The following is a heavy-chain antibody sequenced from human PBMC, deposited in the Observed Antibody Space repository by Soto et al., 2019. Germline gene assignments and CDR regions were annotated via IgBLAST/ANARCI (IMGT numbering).Heavy chain of an antibody. CDR3: AKRDRQAAIHYYYMDV. D-gene: IGHD2-2*01. V-gene: IGHV3-23*01. CDR1: GFTFSSYA. J-gene: IGHJ6*03. Sequence: GGSLRLSCAASGFTFSSYAMSWVRQAPGKGLEWVSAISGSGGSTYYADSVKGRFTISRDNSKNTLYLQMNSLRAEDTAVYYCAKRDRQAAIHYYYMDVWGKGTTVTVSS. CDR2: ISGSGGST.